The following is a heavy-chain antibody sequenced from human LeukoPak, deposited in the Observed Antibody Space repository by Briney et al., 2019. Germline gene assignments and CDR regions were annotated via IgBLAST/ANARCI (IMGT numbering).Heavy chain of an antibody. D-gene: IGHD6-19*01. CDR1: GGTFSSYA. Sequence: ASVKVSCKASGGTFSSYAISWVRQAPGQGLEWMGGIIPIFGTANYAQKFQGRVTITADESTSTAYMELSSLRSEDTAVYYCARPHAYSSGWYYLDYWGQGTLVTVSS. J-gene: IGHJ4*02. CDR2: IIPIFGTA. V-gene: IGHV1-69*13. CDR3: ARPHAYSSGWYYLDY.